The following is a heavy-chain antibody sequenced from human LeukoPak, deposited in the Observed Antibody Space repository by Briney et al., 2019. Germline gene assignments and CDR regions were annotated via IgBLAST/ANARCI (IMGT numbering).Heavy chain of an antibody. V-gene: IGHV4-34*01. Sequence: PSETLSLTCAVYGGSFSGYNWSWIRQPPGKGLGWIGEINQSGSTNYNPALKSRVAISADTSTNQFSLKLRSVTAADTAVYYCATSYYVSGSYSKQFDYWGQGTLVTVSS. J-gene: IGHJ4*02. CDR3: ATSYYVSGSYSKQFDY. CDR1: GGSFSGYN. D-gene: IGHD3-10*01. CDR2: INQSGST.